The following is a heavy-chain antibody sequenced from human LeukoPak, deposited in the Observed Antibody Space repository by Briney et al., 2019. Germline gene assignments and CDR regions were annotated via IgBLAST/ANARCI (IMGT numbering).Heavy chain of an antibody. CDR2: INSDGSWT. Sequence: SGRYLMDLVRQAPGKGLVWVSHINSDGSWTSYADSVKGRFTISKDNAKNTVYLQMSNLRVEDTAVYYCVSFYETYWGRGTLVTVSS. V-gene: IGHV3-74*01. J-gene: IGHJ4*02. CDR1: SGRYL. CDR3: VSFYETY. D-gene: IGHD2/OR15-2a*01.